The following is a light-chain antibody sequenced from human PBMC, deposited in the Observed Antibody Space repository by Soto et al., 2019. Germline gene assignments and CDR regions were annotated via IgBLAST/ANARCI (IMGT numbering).Light chain of an antibody. CDR3: QHYNSYSEA. CDR2: KAS. CDR1: QSISSW. J-gene: IGKJ1*01. Sequence: DIPTTQSPSTLSASVGDRVTIPCRASQSISSWLAWYQQKPGKAPKLLIYKASSLESGVPSRFSGSGSGTEFTLTISSLQPDDFATYYCQHYNSYSEAFGQGAKVDI. V-gene: IGKV1-5*03.